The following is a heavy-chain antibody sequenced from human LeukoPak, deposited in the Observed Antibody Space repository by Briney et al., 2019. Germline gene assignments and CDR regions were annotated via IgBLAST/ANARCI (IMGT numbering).Heavy chain of an antibody. V-gene: IGHV4-59*01. CDR1: GGSFSGYY. D-gene: IGHD6-6*01. CDR3: ARVYSSSSLNFDY. Sequence: PSETLSLTCAVYGGSFSGYYWSWIRQPPGKGLEWIGYIYYSGSTNYNPSLKSRVTISVDTSKNQFSLKLSSVTAADTAVYYCARVYSSSSLNFDYWGQGTLVTVSS. J-gene: IGHJ4*02. CDR2: IYYSGST.